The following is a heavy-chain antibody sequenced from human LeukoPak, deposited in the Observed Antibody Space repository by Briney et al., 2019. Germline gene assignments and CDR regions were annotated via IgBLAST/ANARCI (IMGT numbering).Heavy chain of an antibody. CDR2: ISGGST. CDR1: GFTVSSYE. Sequence: PGGSLRLSCAASGFTVSSYEMTWVRQAPWKGLEWVSSISGGSTYYADSRKGRFTISRDNSKNTLYLQMNSLRAEDTAVYYCAKDVYSSSWYVLDYWGQGTLVTVSS. CDR3: AKDVYSSSWYVLDY. J-gene: IGHJ4*02. V-gene: IGHV3-38-3*01. D-gene: IGHD6-13*01.